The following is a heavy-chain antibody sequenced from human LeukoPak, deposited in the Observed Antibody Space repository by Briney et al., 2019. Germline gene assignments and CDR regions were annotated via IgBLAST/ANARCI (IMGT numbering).Heavy chain of an antibody. Sequence: GGSLRLSCAASGFTFSSYGMHWVRQAPGKGLEWVAVMWYDGSNKYYADSVKGRFTISRDNSKNTLYLQMNSLRAEDTAVYYCAKGTTVTTHDAFDIWGQGTMVTVSS. V-gene: IGHV3-33*06. CDR1: GFTFSSYG. CDR3: AKGTTVTTHDAFDI. D-gene: IGHD4-17*01. CDR2: MWYDGSNK. J-gene: IGHJ3*02.